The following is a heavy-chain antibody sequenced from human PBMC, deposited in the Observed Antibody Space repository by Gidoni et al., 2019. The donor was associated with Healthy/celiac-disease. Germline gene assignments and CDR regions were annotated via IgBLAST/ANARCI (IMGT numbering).Heavy chain of an antibody. CDR2: ISSSSSTI. J-gene: IGHJ4*02. CDR1: RFTFRSYS. V-gene: IGHV3-48*02. Sequence: EVQLVESGGGLVQPGGSMRLSCAASRFTFRSYSMNWVRQAPVKGLEGVSYISSSSSTIYYADSVKGRFTISRDNAKNSLYLQMNSLRDEDTAVYYCARDLAYCGGDCYSYWGQGTLVTVSS. D-gene: IGHD2-21*02. CDR3: ARDLAYCGGDCYSY.